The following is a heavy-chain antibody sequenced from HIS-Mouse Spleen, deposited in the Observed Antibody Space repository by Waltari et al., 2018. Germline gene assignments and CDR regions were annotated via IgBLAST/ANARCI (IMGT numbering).Heavy chain of an antibody. V-gene: IGHV3-7*01. CDR2: IKQDGSEK. Sequence: EVQLVESGGGLVRPGGSLRLSWAASGCPFSSYGMSWVRQAPGKGLEWVANIKQDGSEKYYVDSVKGRFTISRDNAKNSLYLQMNSLRAEDTAVYYCASSRNYNYWGQGTLVTVSS. CDR1: GCPFSSYG. D-gene: IGHD1-7*01. J-gene: IGHJ4*02. CDR3: ASSRNYNY.